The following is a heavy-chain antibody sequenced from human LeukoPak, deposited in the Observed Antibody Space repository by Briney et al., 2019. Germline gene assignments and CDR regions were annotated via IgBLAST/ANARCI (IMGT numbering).Heavy chain of an antibody. CDR2: IYYSGSI. D-gene: IGHD3-22*01. J-gene: IGHJ4*02. V-gene: IGHV4-59*01. CDR1: GGSISSYY. Sequence: PSETLSLTCTVSGGSISSYYWSWIRQPPGKGLEWIGYIYYSGSINYNPSLKSRVTISVDTSKNQFSLKLSSVTAADTAVYYCARAGYYDSSGYPFDYWGQGTLVTVSS. CDR3: ARAGYYDSSGYPFDY.